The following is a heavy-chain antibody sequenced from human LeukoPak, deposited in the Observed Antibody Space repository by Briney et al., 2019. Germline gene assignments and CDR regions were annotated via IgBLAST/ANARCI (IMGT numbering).Heavy chain of an antibody. D-gene: IGHD1-14*01. J-gene: IGHJ3*02. Sequence: GGSLRLSCAASGFTFSSYWISWVRQAPGKGLEWVASINQRASEKYYDDSVKGRFTISRDDAKNSGYLQMSSLRAEDTALYYCARFLDHLGRSLPHDGFDIWGQGTMVTVSS. V-gene: IGHV3-7*01. CDR2: INQRASEK. CDR3: ARFLDHLGRSLPHDGFDI. CDR1: GFTFSSYW.